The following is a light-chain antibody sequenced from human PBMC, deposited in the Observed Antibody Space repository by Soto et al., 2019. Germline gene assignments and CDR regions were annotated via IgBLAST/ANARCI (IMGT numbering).Light chain of an antibody. CDR2: GAF. J-gene: IGKJ1*01. Sequence: EIVLTQSPATLSLSPGERATLSCRASPSVTNFLAWYQQKPGQAPRLLIYGAFNRATGIPARFSGSGSGTDFTLTISSLQSEDFTVYSCLQYHNLWAFGQGTKVDIK. CDR3: LQYHNLWA. V-gene: IGKV3D-15*01. CDR1: PSVTNF.